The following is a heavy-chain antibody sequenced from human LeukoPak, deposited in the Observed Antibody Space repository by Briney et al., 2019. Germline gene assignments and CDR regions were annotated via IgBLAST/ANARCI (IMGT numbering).Heavy chain of an antibody. D-gene: IGHD1-26*01. CDR2: ISGSGGST. V-gene: IGHV3-23*01. Sequence: GGSLRLSCAASGFTFSSYAMSWVRQAPGKGLEWVSAISGSGGSTYYADSVKGRFTISRDNSKNTLYPQMNSLRAEDTAVYYCAKDSYGSGSYYVFYFDYWGQGTLVTVSS. J-gene: IGHJ4*02. CDR1: GFTFSSYA. CDR3: AKDSYGSGSYYVFYFDY.